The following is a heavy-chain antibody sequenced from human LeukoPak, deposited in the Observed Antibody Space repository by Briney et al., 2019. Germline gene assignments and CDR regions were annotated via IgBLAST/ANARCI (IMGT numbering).Heavy chain of an antibody. V-gene: IGHV5-51*01. CDR3: ARHHSPGFLEWLLPSDY. CDR1: GYSFTSYW. J-gene: IGHJ4*02. D-gene: IGHD3-3*01. CDR2: IYPGDSDT. Sequence: PGESLKISCKGSGYSFTSYWIGWVRQMPGKGLEWMGIIYPGDSDTRYSPSFQGQATISADKSISTAYLQWSSLKASDTAMYYCARHHSPGFLEWLLPSDYWVQGTLVTVSS.